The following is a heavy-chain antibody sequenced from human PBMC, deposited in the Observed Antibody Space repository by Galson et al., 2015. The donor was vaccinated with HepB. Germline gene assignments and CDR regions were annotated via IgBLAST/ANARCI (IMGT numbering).Heavy chain of an antibody. CDR3: ARASAAAGTPFDY. Sequence: SLRLSCAASGFTFSDHYMDWVRQAPGKGLEWIGRSRNKVDSYTTEYAASVKGRFTISRDDSKNSLYLQMNSLKTEDTAVYYCARASAAAGTPFDYWGQGTLVTVSS. D-gene: IGHD6-13*01. J-gene: IGHJ4*02. V-gene: IGHV3-72*01. CDR1: GFTFSDHY. CDR2: SRNKVDSYTT.